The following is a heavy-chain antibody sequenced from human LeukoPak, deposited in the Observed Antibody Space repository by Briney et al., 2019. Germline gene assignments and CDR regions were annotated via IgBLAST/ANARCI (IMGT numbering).Heavy chain of an antibody. V-gene: IGHV3-48*04. CDR3: ARDFTKGSGSYYNAPYFDY. D-gene: IGHD3-10*01. Sequence: GGSLRLSCAASGFTFSSYSMNWVRQAPGKGLEWVSYISSSSSTIYYTDSVKGRFTISRDNAKNSLYLQMNSLRAEDTAVYYCARDFTKGSGSYYNAPYFDYWGQGTLVTVSS. CDR2: ISSSSSTI. CDR1: GFTFSSYS. J-gene: IGHJ4*02.